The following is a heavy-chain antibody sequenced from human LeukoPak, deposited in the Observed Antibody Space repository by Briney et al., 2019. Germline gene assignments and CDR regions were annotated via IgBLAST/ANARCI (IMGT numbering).Heavy chain of an antibody. J-gene: IGHJ4*02. Sequence: TLSLTCTVSGGSISSGGYYWSWIRQHPGKGLEWIGYIYYSGSTYYNPSLKSRVTISVDTSKNQFSLKLSSVTAADTAVYYCAREYSYGSIDYWGQGTLVTVSS. CDR2: IYYSGST. CDR1: GGSISSGGYY. V-gene: IGHV4-31*03. D-gene: IGHD5-18*01. CDR3: AREYSYGSIDY.